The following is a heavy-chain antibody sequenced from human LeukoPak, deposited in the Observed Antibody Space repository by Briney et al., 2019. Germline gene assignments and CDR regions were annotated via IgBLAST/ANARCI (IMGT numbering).Heavy chain of an antibody. CDR1: GFTFGDYA. D-gene: IGHD2-2*01. V-gene: IGHV3-49*04. Sequence: PGGSLRLSCTASGFTFGDYAMSWVRQAPGKGLQWVGFIRSKAYGGTTDYAAPVKGRFTISRDDSKNTLYLQMNSLKTEDTAVYYCTTDVYCSSTSCSVAQGGYYFDYWGQGTLVTVSS. CDR2: IRSKAYGGTT. J-gene: IGHJ4*02. CDR3: TTDVYCSSTSCSVAQGGYYFDY.